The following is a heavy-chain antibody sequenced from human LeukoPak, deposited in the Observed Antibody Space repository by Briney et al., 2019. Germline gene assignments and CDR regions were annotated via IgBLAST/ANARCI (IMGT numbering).Heavy chain of an antibody. CDR3: ARVFRGSYYYYYMDV. V-gene: IGHV4-59*08. Sequence: PSETLSLTCTVSGGSISDYYWHSIRQPPGKGLEWIGYIFHTGRTNYNRSLKSRVTLSVDTSKTQFSLSLSSVTAADTAVYYCARVFRGSYYYYYMDVWGKGTTVTVSS. CDR2: IFHTGRT. J-gene: IGHJ6*03. CDR1: GGSISDYY. D-gene: IGHD3-10*01.